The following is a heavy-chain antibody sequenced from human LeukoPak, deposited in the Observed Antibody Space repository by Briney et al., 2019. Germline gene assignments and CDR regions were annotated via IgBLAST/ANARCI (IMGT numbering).Heavy chain of an antibody. D-gene: IGHD1-20*01. Sequence: GGSLRLSCAASGFTFSSYSTNWVRQAPGKGLEWVSYISSSSTIYYADSVKGRFTISRDNAKNSLYLQMNSLRAEDTAVYYCASRTIITANDAFDIWGQGTMVTVSS. V-gene: IGHV3-48*04. CDR2: ISSSSTI. CDR1: GFTFSSYS. J-gene: IGHJ3*02. CDR3: ASRTIITANDAFDI.